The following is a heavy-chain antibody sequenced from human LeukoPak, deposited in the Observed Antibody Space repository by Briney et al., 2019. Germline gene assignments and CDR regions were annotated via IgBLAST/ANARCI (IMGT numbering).Heavy chain of an antibody. J-gene: IGHJ4*02. D-gene: IGHD3-16*01. CDR2: IYYSGST. CDR1: GGSISSYY. V-gene: IGHV4-59*01. Sequence: PSETLSLTCTVSGGSISSYYWSWIRQPPGKGLEWIGYIYYSGSTNYNPSLKSRVTISVDTSKNQFSLKLSSVTAADTAVYYCARDRPLDEAGGGGVDYWGQGTLVTVSS. CDR3: ARDRPLDEAGGGGVDY.